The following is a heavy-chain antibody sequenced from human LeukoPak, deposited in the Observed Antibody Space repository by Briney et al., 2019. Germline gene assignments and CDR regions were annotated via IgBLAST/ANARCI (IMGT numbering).Heavy chain of an antibody. CDR1: GYTFTSYG. Sequence: ASVKVSCKASGYTFTSYGISWVRQAPGQGLEWMGWISAYNGNTNYAQKLQGRVTMTTDTSTSTAYMELRSLRSDDTAVYYCAREGSTSFYYYYYYMDVWGKRTTVTVSS. J-gene: IGHJ6*03. D-gene: IGHD2-2*01. CDR2: ISAYNGNT. V-gene: IGHV1-18*01. CDR3: AREGSTSFYYYYYYMDV.